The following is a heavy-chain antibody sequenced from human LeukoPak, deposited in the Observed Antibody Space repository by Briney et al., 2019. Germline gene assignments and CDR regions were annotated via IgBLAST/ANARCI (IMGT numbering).Heavy chain of an antibody. Sequence: SQTLSLTRTVSGGSISSGDYYWSWIRQPPGKGLEWIGYIYYSGSTYYNPSLKSRVTISVDTSKNQFSLKLSSVTAADTAVYYCARELVVPAATVADAFDIWGQGTMVTVSS. CDR2: IYYSGST. J-gene: IGHJ3*02. D-gene: IGHD2-2*01. CDR3: ARELVVPAATVADAFDI. CDR1: GGSISSGDYY. V-gene: IGHV4-30-4*01.